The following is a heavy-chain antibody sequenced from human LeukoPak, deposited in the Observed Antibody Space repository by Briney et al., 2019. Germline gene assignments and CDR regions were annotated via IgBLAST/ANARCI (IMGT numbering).Heavy chain of an antibody. J-gene: IGHJ4*02. V-gene: IGHV3-23*01. CDR2: ISGSGGST. Sequence: GGSLRLSCAASGFTFSSYGMSWVRQAPGKGLEWVSAISGSGGSTYYADSVKGRFTISRDNSKNMLYLQMNSLRAEDTAVYYCAGVGGNGAFDYWGQGTLVTVSS. CDR3: AGVGGNGAFDY. D-gene: IGHD4-23*01. CDR1: GFTFSSYG.